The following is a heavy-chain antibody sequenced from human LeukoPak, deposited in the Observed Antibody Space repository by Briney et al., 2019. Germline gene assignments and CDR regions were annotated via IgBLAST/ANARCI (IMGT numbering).Heavy chain of an antibody. CDR2: IYHSGST. V-gene: IGHV4-38-2*02. J-gene: IGHJ4*02. Sequence: SETLSLTCTVSGYSISSGYYWGWIRQPPGKGLEWIGSIYHSGSTYYNPSLKSRVTISVDTSKNQFSLKLSSVTAADTAVYYCARVTDCSGGSCYRYYFDYWGQGTLVTVSS. D-gene: IGHD2-15*01. CDR1: GYSISSGYY. CDR3: ARVTDCSGGSCYRYYFDY.